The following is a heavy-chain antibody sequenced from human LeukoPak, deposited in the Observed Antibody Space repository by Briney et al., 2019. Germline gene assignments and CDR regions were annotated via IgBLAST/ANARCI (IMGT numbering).Heavy chain of an antibody. V-gene: IGHV3-30*18. J-gene: IGHJ4*02. CDR1: EFTFSKYG. Sequence: GGSLRLSCIASEFTFSKYGMNWVRQAPGKGLERVAVISYDGSHTSYIDSVKGRFTISRDNSKNTLYLQMHSLRTEDTAVYFCAKDILSWSSGYPENVGFDYWGQGTRVTVSS. CDR2: ISYDGSHT. D-gene: IGHD3-22*01. CDR3: AKDILSWSSGYPENVGFDY.